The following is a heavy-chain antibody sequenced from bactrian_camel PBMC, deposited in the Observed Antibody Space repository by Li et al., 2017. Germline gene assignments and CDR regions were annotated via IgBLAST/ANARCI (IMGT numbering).Heavy chain of an antibody. CDR1: GVPVGTYS. CDR2: LAADGRI. V-gene: IGHV3S55*01. D-gene: IGHD6*01. J-gene: IGHJ4*01. Sequence: HVQLVESGGGSVQAGGSLRLSCVASGVPVGTYSMAWFRQAPGKERERAAQLAADGRIIYADSVKGRFTISKDNAKNTLYLQMNSLKFEDTAMYYCAADVRYGRCWRREYEYNTRGQGTQVTVS.